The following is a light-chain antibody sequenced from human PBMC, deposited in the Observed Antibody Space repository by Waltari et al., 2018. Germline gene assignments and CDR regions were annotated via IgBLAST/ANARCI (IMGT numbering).Light chain of an antibody. CDR2: EVS. Sequence: QSALTQPASVSGSPGQSITISCSGTSTDIGASNHVSWYQQHPGKAPKLMIYEVSNRPSGVSNRFSGSKSGNTASLTISGLQADDESHYYCTSFTSSATWVFGGGTKVTVL. V-gene: IGLV2-14*01. CDR1: STDIGASNH. J-gene: IGLJ3*02. CDR3: TSFTSSATWV.